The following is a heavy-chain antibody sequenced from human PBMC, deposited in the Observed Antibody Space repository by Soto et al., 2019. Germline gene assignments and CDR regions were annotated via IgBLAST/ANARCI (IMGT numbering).Heavy chain of an antibody. CDR2: INPNSGGT. J-gene: IGHJ6*02. CDR3: ARGHSTDCSNGVCSFFYNHEMDV. Sequence: ASVKVSCKASGYTFTGYYMHWVRQAPGQGLEWMGWINPNSGGTSTAQKFQGWVTMTRDRSISTVYMELTRLRSDDTAVYFCARGHSTDCSNGVCSFFYNHEMDVWGQGTTVTVSS. V-gene: IGHV1-2*04. D-gene: IGHD2-8*01. CDR1: GYTFTGYY.